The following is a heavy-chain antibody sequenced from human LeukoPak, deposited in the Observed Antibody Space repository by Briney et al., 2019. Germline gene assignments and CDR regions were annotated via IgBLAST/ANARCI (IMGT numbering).Heavy chain of an antibody. Sequence: GGSLRLSCAASGFTFSSYGMHWVRQAPGKGLEWVAVISYDGSNKYYADSVKGRFTISRDNSKNTLYLQMNSLRADDTAVYYCARVQWELLYPDYWGQGTLVTVSS. V-gene: IGHV3-30*03. J-gene: IGHJ4*02. D-gene: IGHD1-26*01. CDR3: ARVQWELLYPDY. CDR2: ISYDGSNK. CDR1: GFTFSSYG.